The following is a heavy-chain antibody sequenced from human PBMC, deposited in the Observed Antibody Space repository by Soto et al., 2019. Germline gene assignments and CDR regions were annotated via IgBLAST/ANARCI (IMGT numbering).Heavy chain of an antibody. J-gene: IGHJ6*02. V-gene: IGHV1-69*12. CDR1: GGTFSTSA. D-gene: IGHD3-3*02. CDR2: IMPVFATP. Sequence: QVQLVQSGAEVKKPGSSVKVSCKASGGTFSTSAISWVRQAPGQGLEWVGGIMPVFATPDYAQKFQGRVTTSADESTTTAYLELTSLRTDDTAVYYCAGDKDRQQLGGNYYYILDVWGQGTAIIVSS. CDR3: AGDKDRQQLGGNYYYILDV.